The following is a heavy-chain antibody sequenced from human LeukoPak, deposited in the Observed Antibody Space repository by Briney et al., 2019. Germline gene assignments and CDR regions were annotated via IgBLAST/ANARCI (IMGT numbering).Heavy chain of an antibody. Sequence: PSQTLSLTCTVSGGSISSGSYYWSWIRQPAGKGLEWIGRIYTSGSTNYNPSLKSQVTISVDTSKNQFSLKLSSVTAADTAVYYCAREWDIVVVPKTNWFDPWGQGTLVTVSS. CDR1: GGSISSGSYY. CDR2: IYTSGST. J-gene: IGHJ5*02. D-gene: IGHD2-2*01. CDR3: AREWDIVVVPKTNWFDP. V-gene: IGHV4-61*02.